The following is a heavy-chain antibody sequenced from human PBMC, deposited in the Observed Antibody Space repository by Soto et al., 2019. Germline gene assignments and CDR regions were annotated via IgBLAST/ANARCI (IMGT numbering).Heavy chain of an antibody. V-gene: IGHV3-48*02. J-gene: IGHJ4*02. CDR1: GFTFSSYS. CDR3: ARDPGYSYGPPDY. CDR2: ISSSSSTI. D-gene: IGHD5-18*01. Sequence: EVQLVESGGGLVQPGGSLRLSCAASGFTFSSYSMNWVRQAPGKGLEWVSYISSSSSTIYYADSVKGRFTISRDNAKNSLCLQMNSLRDEDTAVYYCARDPGYSYGPPDYWGQRTLVTVSS.